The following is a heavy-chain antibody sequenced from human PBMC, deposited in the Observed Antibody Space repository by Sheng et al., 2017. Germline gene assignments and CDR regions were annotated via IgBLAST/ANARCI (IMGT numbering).Heavy chain of an antibody. CDR3: AKAHGRVVVVTAARFDY. CDR2: ISWNSGSI. V-gene: IGHV3-9*01. J-gene: IGHJ4*02. Sequence: EVQLVESGGGLVQPGRSLRLSCAASGFTFDDYAMHWVRQAPGKGLEWVSGISWNSGSIGYADSVKGRFTISRDNAKNSLYLQMNSLRAEDTALYYCAKAHGRVVVVTAARFDYWGQGTLVT. CDR1: GFTFDDYA. D-gene: IGHD2-21*02.